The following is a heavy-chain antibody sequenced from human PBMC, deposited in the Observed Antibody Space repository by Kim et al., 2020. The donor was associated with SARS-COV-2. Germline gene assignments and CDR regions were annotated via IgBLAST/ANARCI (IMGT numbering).Heavy chain of an antibody. V-gene: IGHV3-9*01. Sequence: GGSLRLSCAASGLTFGDYAMHWVRQAPGKGLEWVSGISWNSGSIGYADSVKGRFTISRDNAKNSLYLQMNSLRAEDTALYYCAIKGGSNAFDIWGQGTMVTVSS. CDR1: GLTFGDYA. CDR2: ISWNSGSI. D-gene: IGHD3-16*01. J-gene: IGHJ3*02. CDR3: AIKGGSNAFDI.